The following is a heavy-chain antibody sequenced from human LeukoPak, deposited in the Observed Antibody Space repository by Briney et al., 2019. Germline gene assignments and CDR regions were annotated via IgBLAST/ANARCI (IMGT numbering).Heavy chain of an antibody. CDR3: ARHFGVVTKGVYYYYYGMDV. CDR1: GGTFSSYA. J-gene: IGHJ6*02. Sequence: ASVKVSCKASGGTFSSYAISWVRQAPGQGLEWMGRIIPILGIANYAQKFQGRVTITADKSTSTAYMELSSLRSEDTAVYYCARHFGVVTKGVYYYYYGMDVWGQGTTVTVSS. V-gene: IGHV1-69*04. D-gene: IGHD3-3*01. CDR2: IIPILGIA.